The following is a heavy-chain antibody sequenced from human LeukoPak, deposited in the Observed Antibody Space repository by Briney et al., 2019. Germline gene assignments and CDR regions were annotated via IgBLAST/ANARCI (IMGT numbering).Heavy chain of an antibody. CDR2: IGTAGDP. D-gene: IGHD2-15*01. CDR1: GFIFSKYD. V-gene: IGHV3-13*05. Sequence: QPGGSLRLSCAASGFIFSKYDMHWVRQATGKGLEWVSTIGTAGDPFYPGSVKDRFTISRGNAKNSLYLQMNSLRAGDTAVYYCVRDGGRGTMDVWGQGTTVTVSS. CDR3: VRDGGRGTMDV. J-gene: IGHJ6*02.